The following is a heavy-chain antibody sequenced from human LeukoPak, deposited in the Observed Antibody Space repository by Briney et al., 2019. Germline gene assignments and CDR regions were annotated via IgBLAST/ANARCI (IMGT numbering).Heavy chain of an antibody. CDR1: GGSISSYY. D-gene: IGHD2-15*01. CDR2: IYYSGST. Sequence: SETLSLTCTVSGGSISSYYWSWIRQPPGKGLEWIGYIYYSGSTNYNPSLKSRVTISVDTSKNQFSLKLSSVTAADTAVYYCARHFRAAPFDYWGQGTLATVSS. J-gene: IGHJ4*02. CDR3: ARHFRAAPFDY. V-gene: IGHV4-59*01.